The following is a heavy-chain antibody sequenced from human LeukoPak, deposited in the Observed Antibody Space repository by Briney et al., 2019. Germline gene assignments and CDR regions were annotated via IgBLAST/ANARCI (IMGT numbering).Heavy chain of an antibody. Sequence: SQTLSLTCTVPGGCISSGGYYWSWIRQHPGKGLEWIGYIYYSGSTYYNPSLKSRVTISVDTSKNQFSLKLSSVTAADTAVYYCARGHRRGPSPDDAFDIWGQGTMVTVSS. CDR2: IYYSGST. J-gene: IGHJ3*02. CDR3: ARGHRRGPSPDDAFDI. CDR1: GGCISSGGYY. V-gene: IGHV4-31*03. D-gene: IGHD2-15*01.